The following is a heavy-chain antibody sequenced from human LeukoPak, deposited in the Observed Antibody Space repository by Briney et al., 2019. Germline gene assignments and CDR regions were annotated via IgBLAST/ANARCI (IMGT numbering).Heavy chain of an antibody. CDR2: IYYSGST. J-gene: IGHJ5*02. CDR3: ARAPAVVPAAPTNPGGNWFGP. Sequence: PSETLSLTCTVSGGSISSYYWSWIRQPPGKGLEWIGYIYYSGSTNYNPSLKSRVTISVDTSKNQFSLKLSSVTAADTAVYYCARAPAVVPAAPTNPGGNWFGPWGQGTLVTVSS. D-gene: IGHD2-2*01. CDR1: GGSISSYY. V-gene: IGHV4-59*01.